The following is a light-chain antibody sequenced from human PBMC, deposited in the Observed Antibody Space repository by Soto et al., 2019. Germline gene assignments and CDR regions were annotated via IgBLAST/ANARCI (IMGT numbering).Light chain of an antibody. Sequence: DIQMTQSPSSLSASVGDRVTITCRASQSISSYLNWYQQKPGKTPKLMIYAASSLQSGVPSRFSGSGSRTDLATAISSLQPEDFATYYFQQSYSTRPLTFGQGTKVEIK. CDR3: QQSYSTRPLT. J-gene: IGKJ1*01. CDR2: AAS. CDR1: QSISSY. V-gene: IGKV1-39*01.